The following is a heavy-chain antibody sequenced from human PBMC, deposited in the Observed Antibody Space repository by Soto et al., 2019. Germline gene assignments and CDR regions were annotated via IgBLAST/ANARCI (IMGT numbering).Heavy chain of an antibody. CDR3: ARGGSGYTWFNEF. V-gene: IGHV1-69*01. CDR1: GGLFSSYP. CDR2: IIPVFQTA. Sequence: QEQLVQSGAEVKKPGSSVKVSCKASGGLFSSYPISWVRHVPGQGLEWMEGIIPVFQTAYYTQRFQGRVTITADESTNTAYMELSSLRSEDTAIYYCARGGSGYTWFNEFWGQGTLVTVSS. D-gene: IGHD3-22*01. J-gene: IGHJ4*02.